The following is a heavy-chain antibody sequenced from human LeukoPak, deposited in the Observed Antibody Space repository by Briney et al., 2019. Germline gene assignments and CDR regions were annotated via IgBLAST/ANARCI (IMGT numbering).Heavy chain of an antibody. D-gene: IGHD3-9*01. J-gene: IGHJ4*02. Sequence: TGGSLRLSCGASGFIFSTYWMNWVRQAPGKGLEWVGNINEDGSEKYYVGSVKGRFTISRDNAKNSLYLQMNSLRAEDTAIYYCARGYYDILTATSYLEHWGQGTLVTVSS. CDR1: GFIFSTYW. V-gene: IGHV3-7*01. CDR2: INEDGSEK. CDR3: ARGYYDILTATSYLEH.